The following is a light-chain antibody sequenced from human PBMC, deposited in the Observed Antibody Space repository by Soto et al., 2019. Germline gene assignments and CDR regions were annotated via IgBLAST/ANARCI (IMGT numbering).Light chain of an antibody. CDR1: QGISSY. Sequence: DIQLTQSPSFLSASVGDRVTITCRASQGISSYLAWYQQKPGKAPKLLIYAASTLQSGVPSRFSGSGSGKEFTLTISSLKPEDFATYYCKKQSSYPYTFRKGTKLEIK. J-gene: IGKJ2*01. CDR2: AAS. V-gene: IGKV1-9*01. CDR3: KKQSSYPYT.